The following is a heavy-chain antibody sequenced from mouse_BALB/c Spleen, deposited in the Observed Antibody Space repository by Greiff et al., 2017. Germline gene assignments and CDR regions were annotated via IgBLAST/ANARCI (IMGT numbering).Heavy chain of an antibody. CDR2: IWAGGST. CDR3: ARGKSGYDRYFDV. D-gene: IGHD2-14*01. CDR1: GFSLTSYG. V-gene: IGHV2-9*02. J-gene: IGHJ1*01. Sequence: QVQLKESGPGLVAPSQSLSITCTVSGFSLTSYGVHWVRQPPGKGLEWLGVIWAGGSTNYNSALMSRLSISKDNSKSQVFLKMNSLQTDDTAMYYCARGKSGYDRYFDVWGAGTTVTVSS.